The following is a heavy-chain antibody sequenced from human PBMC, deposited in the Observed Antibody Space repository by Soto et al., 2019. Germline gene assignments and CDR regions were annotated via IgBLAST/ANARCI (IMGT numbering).Heavy chain of an antibody. CDR2: INAGNGNT. CDR1: GYTFTSYA. D-gene: IGHD3-10*01. V-gene: IGHV1-3*01. CDR3: ARGAFWFGELLPDDFDY. Sequence: ASVKVSCKASGYTFTSYAVHWVRQAPGQRLEWMGWINAGNGNTKYSQKFQGRVTITRDTSASTAYMELSSLRSEDTAVYYCARGAFWFGELLPDDFDYWGQGTLVTVSS. J-gene: IGHJ4*02.